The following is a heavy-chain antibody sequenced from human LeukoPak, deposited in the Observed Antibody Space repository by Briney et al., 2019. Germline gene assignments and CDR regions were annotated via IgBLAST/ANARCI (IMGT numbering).Heavy chain of an antibody. Sequence: GASVKVSCKASGYTFIIYDINWVRQAPGQGPEWMGWISAYNGNTNYAQKLQGRVTMTTDTSTSTAYMELRSLRSDDTAVYYCARDQGIYDSSGYYDYWGQGTLVTVSS. CDR2: ISAYNGNT. D-gene: IGHD3-22*01. J-gene: IGHJ4*02. V-gene: IGHV1-18*01. CDR1: GYTFIIYD. CDR3: ARDQGIYDSSGYYDY.